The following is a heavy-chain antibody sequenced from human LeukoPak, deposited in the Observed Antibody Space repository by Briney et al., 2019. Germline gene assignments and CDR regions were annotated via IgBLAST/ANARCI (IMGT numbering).Heavy chain of an antibody. V-gene: IGHV1-46*03. CDR1: GYTFTSYD. CDR2: INPSGGST. CDR3: ASSVVVPAAARGTFDI. J-gene: IGHJ3*02. D-gene: IGHD2-2*01. Sequence: ASVKVSCKASGYTFTSYDINWVRQAPGQGLEWMGIINPSGGSTSYAQKFQGRVTMTRDTSTSTVYMELSSLRSEDTAVYYCASSVVVPAAARGTFDIWGQGTMVTVSS.